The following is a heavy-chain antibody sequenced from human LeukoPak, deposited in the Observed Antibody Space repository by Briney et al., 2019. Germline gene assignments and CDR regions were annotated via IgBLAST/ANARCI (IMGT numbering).Heavy chain of an antibody. V-gene: IGHV4-31*03. CDR1: GGSISSGGYY. CDR2: IYYSGST. J-gene: IGHJ5*02. CDR3: ARGWEKYYDFWSGYYTDNWFDP. D-gene: IGHD3-3*01. Sequence: PSETLSLTCTVSGGSISSGGYYWRWIRQHPGKGLEWIVYIYYSGSTYYNPSLKSRVTISVDTSKNQFSLKLSSVTAADTAVYYCARGWEKYYDFWSGYYTDNWFDPWGQGTLVTVSS.